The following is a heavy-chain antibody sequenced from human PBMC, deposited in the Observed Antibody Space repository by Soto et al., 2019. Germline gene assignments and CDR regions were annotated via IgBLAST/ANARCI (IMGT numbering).Heavy chain of an antibody. Sequence: QVQLVQSGAEVKKHGASVKVSCKASGYTFTGYYMHWVRQAPGQGLEWMGWINPNSGGTNYAQKFQGRVTMTRDTSISNAYMELSRLRSDDTAVYYCARVSLLAVAGQVDYWGQGTLVTVAS. CDR3: ARVSLLAVAGQVDY. CDR1: GYTFTGYY. J-gene: IGHJ4*02. D-gene: IGHD6-19*01. V-gene: IGHV1-2*02. CDR2: INPNSGGT.